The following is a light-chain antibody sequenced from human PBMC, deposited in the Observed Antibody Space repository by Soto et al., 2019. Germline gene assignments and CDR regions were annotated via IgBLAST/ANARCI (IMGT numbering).Light chain of an antibody. V-gene: IGKV4-1*01. CDR1: QSVLYNSNNKNY. J-gene: IGKJ1*01. CDR2: WAS. Sequence: DIVMTQSPDSLAVSLGERATINCKSSQSVLYNSNNKNYLAWYQQKPGQPPKLRIYWASTRESGVPDRFSGSGSGTDITLTISSLQAEDVAVYYCQQYYSTPRTFGQGTKVEIK. CDR3: QQYYSTPRT.